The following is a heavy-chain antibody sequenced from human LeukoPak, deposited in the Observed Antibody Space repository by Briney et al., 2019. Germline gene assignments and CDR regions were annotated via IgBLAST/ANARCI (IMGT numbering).Heavy chain of an antibody. Sequence: PGRSLRLSCAASGFTFSSYAMHWVRQAPGKGLEWVAVISYDGSNKYYADSVKGRFTISRDNSKNTLYLQMNSLRAEDTAVYYCAKVKRSGSYYVPPGAFDYWGQGTLVTVSS. J-gene: IGHJ4*02. CDR1: GFTFSSYA. CDR3: AKVKRSGSYYVPPGAFDY. D-gene: IGHD1-26*01. CDR2: ISYDGSNK. V-gene: IGHV3-30-3*01.